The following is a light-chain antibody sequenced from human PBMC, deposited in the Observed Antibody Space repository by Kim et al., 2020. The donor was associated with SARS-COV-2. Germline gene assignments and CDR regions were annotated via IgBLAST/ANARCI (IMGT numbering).Light chain of an antibody. V-gene: IGLV1-47*01. J-gene: IGLJ2*01. CDR3: AAWDDSRVV. Sequence: PGQRVTISCSGSSSNIGSNYVYWYQQLPGTAPKLLIYRNNQRPSGVPDRFSGSKSGTSASLAISGLRSEDEADYYCAAWDDSRVVFGGGTKLTVL. CDR2: RNN. CDR1: SSNIGSNY.